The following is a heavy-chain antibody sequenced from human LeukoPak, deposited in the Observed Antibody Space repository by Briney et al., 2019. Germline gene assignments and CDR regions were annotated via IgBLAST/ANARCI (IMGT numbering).Heavy chain of an antibody. D-gene: IGHD1-26*01. CDR1: GFIFNRYG. CDR3: AKDRNTGIVGATNFDY. CDR2: ISGSGGST. V-gene: IGHV3-23*01. Sequence: PGGSLRLSCAASGFIFNRYGMSWVRQAPGKGLEWVSAISGSGGSTYYADSVKGRFTISRDNSKNTLYLQMNSLRAEDTAVYYCAKDRNTGIVGATNFDYWGQGTLVTVSS. J-gene: IGHJ4*02.